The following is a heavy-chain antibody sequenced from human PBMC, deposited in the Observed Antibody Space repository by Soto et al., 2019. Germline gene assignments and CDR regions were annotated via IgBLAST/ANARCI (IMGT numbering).Heavy chain of an antibody. CDR3: ARRGGGDYLFDS. CDR1: GDSISTSNYY. CDR2: IFYSGGT. D-gene: IGHD4-17*01. J-gene: IGHJ4*02. Sequence: QLLLQESGPGLVKPSETLSLTCTVSGDSISTSNYYWGWIRQPPGEGLGWIGHIFYSGGTYYNPSLKSRVTISVDTSKNQFSLKLNSITAADTAVYFCARRGGGDYLFDSWGQGMLVTVSS. V-gene: IGHV4-39*01.